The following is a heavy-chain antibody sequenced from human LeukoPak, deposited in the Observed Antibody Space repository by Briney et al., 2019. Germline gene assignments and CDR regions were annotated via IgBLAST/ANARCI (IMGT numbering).Heavy chain of an antibody. CDR3: ARDCTNGVCPLPSEYYYYMDV. CDR1: GFTFSTYS. CDR2: ISSSSSYI. J-gene: IGHJ6*03. Sequence: PGGSLRLSCAASGFTFSTYSMNWVRQAPGKGLEWVSSISSSSSYIYYADSVKGRFTISRDNAKNSLYLQMNSLRAEDTAVYYCARDCTNGVCPLPSEYYYYMDVWGKGTTVTVSS. V-gene: IGHV3-21*01. D-gene: IGHD2-8*01.